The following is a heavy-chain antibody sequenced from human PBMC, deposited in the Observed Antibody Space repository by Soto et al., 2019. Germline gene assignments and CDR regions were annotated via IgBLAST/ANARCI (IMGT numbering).Heavy chain of an antibody. CDR2: TRNKANSYTT. V-gene: IGHV3-72*01. J-gene: IGHJ6*03. CDR3: AREQEYFDWLFHMDV. CDR1: GFTFSDHY. D-gene: IGHD3-9*01. Sequence: VGSLRLSCAASGFTFSDHYMDWVRQAPGKGLEWVGRTRNKANSYTTEYAASVKGRFTISRDDSKNSLYLQMNSLKTEDTAVYYCAREQEYFDWLFHMDVWGKGTTVTVSS.